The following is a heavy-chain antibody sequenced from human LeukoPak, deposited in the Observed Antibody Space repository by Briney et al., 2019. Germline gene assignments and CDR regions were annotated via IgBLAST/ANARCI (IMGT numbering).Heavy chain of an antibody. Sequence: SSQTLSLTCTVSGGSISSGSYYWSWIRQPAGKGLEWIGRIYTSGSTNYNPSLKSRVTISVDTSKNQFSLKLSSVTAADTAVYYCARDTLITGYSSGWYMGYWGQGTLVTVSS. CDR2: IYTSGST. D-gene: IGHD6-19*01. V-gene: IGHV4-61*02. CDR1: GGSISSGSYY. J-gene: IGHJ4*02. CDR3: ARDTLITGYSSGWYMGY.